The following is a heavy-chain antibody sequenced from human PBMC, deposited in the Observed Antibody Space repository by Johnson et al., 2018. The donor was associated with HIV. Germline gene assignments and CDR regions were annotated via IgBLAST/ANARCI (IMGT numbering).Heavy chain of an antibody. J-gene: IGHJ3*02. CDR2: ISWDGGST. D-gene: IGHD1-26*01. CDR1: GFTFDDFG. CDR3: ARDYSGSYYDYAFDI. Sequence: VQLVESGGGLVQPGGSLRLSCAASGFTFDDFGMGWVRQAPGKGLEWVSLISWDGGSTYYADSVKGRFTISRDNSKNTLYLQMNSLRAEDTAVYYCARDYSGSYYDYAFDIWGQGTMVTVSS. V-gene: IGHV3-20*04.